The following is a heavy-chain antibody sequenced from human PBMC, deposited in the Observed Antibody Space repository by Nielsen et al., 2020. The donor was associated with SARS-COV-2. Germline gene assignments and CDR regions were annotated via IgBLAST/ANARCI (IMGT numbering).Heavy chain of an antibody. Sequence: GSLRLSCAASGFTFSSYGMHWVRQAPGKGLEWVAVISYDGSNKYYADSVKGRFTISRDNSKNTLYLQMNSLRAEDTAVYYCAKDLDYYDSSEGYWGQGTLVTVSS. CDR2: ISYDGSNK. V-gene: IGHV3-30*18. CDR3: AKDLDYYDSSEGY. CDR1: GFTFSSYG. J-gene: IGHJ4*02. D-gene: IGHD3-22*01.